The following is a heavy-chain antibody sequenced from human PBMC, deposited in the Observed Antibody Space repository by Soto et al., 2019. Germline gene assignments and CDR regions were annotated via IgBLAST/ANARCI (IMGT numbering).Heavy chain of an antibody. J-gene: IGHJ3*02. D-gene: IGHD3-9*01. CDR2: TSYDGKVQ. CDR3: ARYYDILTGSIPYVFAI. Sequence: GGSLRLSCEASESTFRRYSMHWVRQAPGKGLEWVGVTSYDGKVQYYGDSVKGRFTISRDNSKNTVYLQMNSLRAEDTAVYYCARYYDILTGSIPYVFAIWGQGTMVTVSS. CDR1: ESTFRRYS. V-gene: IGHV3-33*05.